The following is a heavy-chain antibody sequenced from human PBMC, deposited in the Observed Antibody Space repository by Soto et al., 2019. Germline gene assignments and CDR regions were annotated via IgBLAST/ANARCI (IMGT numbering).Heavy chain of an antibody. Sequence: SETLSLTCAVYGGSFSGYYWSWIRQPPGKGLEWIGEINHSGSTNYNPSLKSRVTISVDTSKNQFSLKLSSVTAADTAVYYCARGVKVRGVIITNSTNYYYYMDVWGKGTTVTVSS. CDR2: INHSGST. CDR1: GGSFSGYY. J-gene: IGHJ6*03. V-gene: IGHV4-34*01. CDR3: ARGVKVRGVIITNSTNYYYYMDV. D-gene: IGHD3-10*01.